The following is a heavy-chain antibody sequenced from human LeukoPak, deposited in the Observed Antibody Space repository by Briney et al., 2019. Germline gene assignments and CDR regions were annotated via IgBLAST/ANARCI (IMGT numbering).Heavy chain of an antibody. CDR2: IIPIFGTA. CDR1: GGTFSSYA. CDR3: ARTLRPYWYSGSHDAFDI. J-gene: IGHJ3*02. Sequence: SVKVSCKASGGTFSSYAISWVRQAPGQGLEWMGVIIPIFGTANYAQKFQGRVTITADKSTSTAYMELSSLRSEDTAVYYCARTLRPYWYSGSHDAFDIGGQGTMVTVSS. D-gene: IGHD1-26*01. V-gene: IGHV1-69*06.